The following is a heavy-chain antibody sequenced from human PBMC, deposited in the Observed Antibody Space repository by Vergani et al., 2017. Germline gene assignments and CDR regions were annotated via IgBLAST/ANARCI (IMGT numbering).Heavy chain of an antibody. D-gene: IGHD3-22*01. J-gene: IGHJ3*02. CDR3: ARSVYDSSGYYYDAFDI. CDR1: GFTFSSYG. CDR2: ISYDGSNK. V-gene: IGHV3-30*03. Sequence: QVQLVESGGGVVQPGRSLRLSCAASGFTFSSYGMHWVRQAPGKGLEWVAVISYDGSNKYYADSVKGRFTISRDNSKNTLYLQMNSLRAEDTAVYYCARSVYDSSGYYYDAFDIWGQGTMVTVSS.